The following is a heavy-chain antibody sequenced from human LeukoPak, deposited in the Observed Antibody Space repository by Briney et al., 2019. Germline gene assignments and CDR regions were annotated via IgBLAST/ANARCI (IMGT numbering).Heavy chain of an antibody. CDR1: GASFNDYY. Sequence: PSETLSLTCAVYGASFNDYYWSWIRHSPTKGLEWIGEVNHSGSAKYNPSLKSRVTISADKSKNQFFLRLSPVAAADSGVYYCARERASNNHDNWFDPWGQGTLVTVSS. CDR3: ARERASNNHDNWFDP. J-gene: IGHJ5*02. V-gene: IGHV4-34*01. CDR2: VNHSGSA.